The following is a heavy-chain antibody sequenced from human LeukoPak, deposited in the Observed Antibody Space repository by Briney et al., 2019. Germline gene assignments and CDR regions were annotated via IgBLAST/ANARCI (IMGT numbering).Heavy chain of an antibody. CDR2: ISAYNGNT. J-gene: IGHJ4*02. Sequence: ASVKVSCKASGYTFTSYGISWVRQAPGQGLEWMGWISAYNGNTNYAQKLQGRVTMTTGTSTSTAYMELRSLRSDDTAVYYCARDKAYGSGSYYSEDFDYWGQGTLVTVSS. D-gene: IGHD3-10*01. V-gene: IGHV1-18*01. CDR3: ARDKAYGSGSYYSEDFDY. CDR1: GYTFTSYG.